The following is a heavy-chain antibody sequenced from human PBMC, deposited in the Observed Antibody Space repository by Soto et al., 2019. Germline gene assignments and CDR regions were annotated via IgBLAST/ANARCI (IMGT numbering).Heavy chain of an antibody. V-gene: IGHV4-59*01. Sequence: TSETLSLTYTVSGGAISSYYWSWIRQPPGKGLEWIGYIYYSGSTNYNPSLKSRVTISVDTSKNQFSLKLSSVTAADTAVYYCAGALGYCSGGSCYPTAHFDYWCQGTLVTVS. CDR2: IYYSGST. CDR1: GGAISSYY. CDR3: AGALGYCSGGSCYPTAHFDY. J-gene: IGHJ4*02. D-gene: IGHD2-15*01.